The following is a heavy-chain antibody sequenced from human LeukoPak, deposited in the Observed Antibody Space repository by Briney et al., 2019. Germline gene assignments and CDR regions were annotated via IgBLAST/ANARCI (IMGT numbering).Heavy chain of an antibody. Sequence: GGSLRLSCAVSGFTLSSYWMHWVRQAPGKGLVWVSRINSDGSGTSYAYSAKGRFTISRDNAKNTLYLQMNSPRAEDTAVYYCARDVGYSFDYGGQGTLVSVFS. CDR3: ARDVGYSFDY. CDR2: INSDGSGT. V-gene: IGHV3-74*01. CDR1: GFTLSSYW. J-gene: IGHJ4*02. D-gene: IGHD2-15*01.